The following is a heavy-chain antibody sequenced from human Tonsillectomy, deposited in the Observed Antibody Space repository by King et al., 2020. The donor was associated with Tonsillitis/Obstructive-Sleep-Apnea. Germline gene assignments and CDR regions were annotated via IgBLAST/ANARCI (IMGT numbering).Heavy chain of an antibody. CDR3: ARVGRKEGWSLDH. J-gene: IGHJ4*02. CDR1: GFTLSSYW. Sequence: VQLVESGGGLVQPGGSLRLSCAASGFTLSSYWMSWVRQAPGKGLEWVANIKQGGNEKYYVDSVKGRFTISRDNTKNSLYLQMSSLRAEDAAVYYCARVGRKEGWSLDHWGQGTLVTVSS. CDR2: IKQGGNEK. V-gene: IGHV3-7*03. D-gene: IGHD3-10*01.